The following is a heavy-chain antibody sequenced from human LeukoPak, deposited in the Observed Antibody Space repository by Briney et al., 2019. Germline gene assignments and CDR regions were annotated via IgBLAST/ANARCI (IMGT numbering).Heavy chain of an antibody. CDR3: AKGTSGIIAGGHDYYMDV. D-gene: IGHD6-13*01. J-gene: IGHJ6*03. Sequence: GGSLRLSCAASGFSFSDYNMNWVRQAPGKALEWVSSITTTGTYIFYGDSVKGRLTISRDNAKNSLYLQMNGLRAEDTAVYFCAKGTSGIIAGGHDYYMDVWGKGTTVTISS. V-gene: IGHV3-21*01. CDR2: ITTTGTYI. CDR1: GFSFSDYN.